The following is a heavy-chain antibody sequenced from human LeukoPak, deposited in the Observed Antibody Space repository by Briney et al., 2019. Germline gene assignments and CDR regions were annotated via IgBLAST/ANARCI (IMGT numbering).Heavy chain of an antibody. V-gene: IGHV1-2*02. CDR3: ARETYTIFGVVTYYYYMDV. CDR2: INPNSGGT. Sequence: ASVKVSCKASGYTFTGYYMHWVRQAPGQGLEWMGWINPNSGGTNYAQKFQGRVTMTRDTSISTAYMELSRLRSDDTAVYYCARETYTIFGVVTYYYYMDVWGKGTTVTVSS. J-gene: IGHJ6*03. CDR1: GYTFTGYY. D-gene: IGHD3-3*01.